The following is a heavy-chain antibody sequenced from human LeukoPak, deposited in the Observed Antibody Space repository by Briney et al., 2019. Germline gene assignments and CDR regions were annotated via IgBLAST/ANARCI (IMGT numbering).Heavy chain of an antibody. Sequence: SETLSLTCTVSGGSISSSSYYWGWIRQPPGKGLEWLGSIYYSGSTYYNPSRTSRVTISVDTSKNQFSLKLSSGPAADTAVYYCASDIVVVVAATPGPVNWFDPWGQGNLVTVSS. D-gene: IGHD2-15*01. CDR2: IYYSGST. V-gene: IGHV4-39*07. J-gene: IGHJ5*02. CDR3: ASDIVVVVAATPGPVNWFDP. CDR1: GGSISSSSYY.